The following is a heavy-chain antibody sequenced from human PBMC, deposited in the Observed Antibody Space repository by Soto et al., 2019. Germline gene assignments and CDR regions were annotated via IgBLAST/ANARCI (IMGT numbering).Heavy chain of an antibody. CDR1: GFSLSTSGVG. CDR2: IYWDNDK. V-gene: IGHV2-5*02. Sequence: QITLKESGPTLVKPTQTLMLTCTFSGFSLSTSGVGVGWIRQPPGKALEWLALIYWDNDKRYSPSLKSRLTITTDTAKNPVVLTMTNMDPVDTATYSCAHHGYYSYGLDVWGQGTTVTVSS. CDR3: AHHGYYSYGLDV. D-gene: IGHD2-8*01. J-gene: IGHJ6*02.